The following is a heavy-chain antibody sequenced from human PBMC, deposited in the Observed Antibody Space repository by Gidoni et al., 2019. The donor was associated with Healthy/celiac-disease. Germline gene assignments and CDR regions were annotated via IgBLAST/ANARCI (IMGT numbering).Heavy chain of an antibody. J-gene: IGHJ3*02. CDR1: GYTFTSYG. Sequence: QVQLVQSGAEVQKHGASVKVSCKASGYTFTSYGISWGRQAPGQGLEWMGWISAYNGNTNYAQKLQGRVTMTTDTSTSTAYMELRSLRSDDTAVYYCARDNWNYVGDDAFDIWGQGTMVTVSS. CDR3: ARDNWNYVGDDAFDI. CDR2: ISAYNGNT. D-gene: IGHD1-7*01. V-gene: IGHV1-18*01.